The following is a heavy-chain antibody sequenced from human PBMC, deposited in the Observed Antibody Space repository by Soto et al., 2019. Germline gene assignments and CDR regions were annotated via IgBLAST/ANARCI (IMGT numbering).Heavy chain of an antibody. J-gene: IGHJ6*03. V-gene: IGHV4-4*02. CDR1: SGCIRSSNW. D-gene: IGHD2-15*01. CDR3: ASGSYCSGGSCSPFYYYYMDV. CDR2: IHHSGST. Sequence: SETLSLTCAVSSGCIRSSNWWSWVRQPPGKGLEWIGEIHHSGSTNYNPSLKSRVTILVDKSKNQFSLNLSSVTAADTAVYYCASGSYCSGGSCSPFYYYYMDVWGKGTTVTVSS.